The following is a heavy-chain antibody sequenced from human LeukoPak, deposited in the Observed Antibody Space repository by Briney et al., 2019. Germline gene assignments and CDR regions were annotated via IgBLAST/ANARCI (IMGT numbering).Heavy chain of an antibody. CDR2: ISAYNGNT. J-gene: IGHJ5*02. D-gene: IGHD3-22*01. CDR1: GYTFTSYG. Sequence: ASVKVSCKASGYTFTSYGISWVRQAPGQGLEWMGWISAYNGNTNYAQKLQGRVTMTTDTSTSTAYMELRSLRSDDTAVYYCARDAYRHYYDSSGYYLDYWFDPWGQGTLVTVSS. CDR3: ARDAYRHYYDSSGYYLDYWFDP. V-gene: IGHV1-18*01.